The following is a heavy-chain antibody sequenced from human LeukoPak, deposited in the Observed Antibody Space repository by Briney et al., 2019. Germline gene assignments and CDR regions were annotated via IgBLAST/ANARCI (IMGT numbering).Heavy chain of an antibody. Sequence: GGSLRLSYAASGFTFSSYSMNWGRQAPGKGLEGGSYISSGSGSMYYADSVKGRFTISRDNAKNSLYLQMNSLRAEDTAVYYCARSSGSYYAFHIWGQGTMVTVSS. CDR2: ISSGSGSM. CDR3: ARSSGSYYAFHI. CDR1: GFTFSSYS. J-gene: IGHJ3*02. D-gene: IGHD1-26*01. V-gene: IGHV3-48*01.